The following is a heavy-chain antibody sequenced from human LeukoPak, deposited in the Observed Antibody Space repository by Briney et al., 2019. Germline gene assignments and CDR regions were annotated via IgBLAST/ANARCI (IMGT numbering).Heavy chain of an antibody. CDR3: ARYADSGYLRLPVY. Sequence: GASVKVSCKASGGTFSSYSMSWVRQAPGQGLEWMGGIIPISGTANYAQKFQGRVTITTDESTSTAYMELSRLRSEDTAVYYCARYADSGYLRLPVYWGQGTLVTVST. CDR1: GGTFSSYS. J-gene: IGHJ4*02. D-gene: IGHD5-12*01. V-gene: IGHV1-69*05. CDR2: IIPISGTA.